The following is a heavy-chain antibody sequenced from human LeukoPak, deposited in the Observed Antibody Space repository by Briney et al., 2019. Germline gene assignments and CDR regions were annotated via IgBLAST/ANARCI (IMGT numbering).Heavy chain of an antibody. CDR3: ASGYGYGVDYFDY. D-gene: IGHD5-18*01. CDR2: IYYSGST. Sequence: PSETLSLTCTVSGGSISSYYWSWIRQPPGKGLEWIGYIYYSGSTNYNPSLKSRITISVDTSKNQFSLKLSSVTAADTAVYYCASGYGYGVDYFDYWGQGTLVTVSS. CDR1: GGSISSYY. J-gene: IGHJ4*02. V-gene: IGHV4-59*01.